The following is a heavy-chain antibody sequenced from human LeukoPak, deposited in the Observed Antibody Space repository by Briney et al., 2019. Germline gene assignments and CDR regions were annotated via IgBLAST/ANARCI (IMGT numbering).Heavy chain of an antibody. CDR1: GFSLTTSEMC. Sequence: QTLSLTCTFSGFSLTTSEMCVSWVRQPPGKALEWLARIDWDDDKYYSKSLRTRLTISKDTSKNQVVLTMTNMDPADTATYYCARMASSGWCFDYWGQGTLVTVSS. J-gene: IGHJ4*02. CDR3: ARMASSGWCFDY. CDR2: IDWDDDK. V-gene: IGHV2-70*11. D-gene: IGHD6-19*01.